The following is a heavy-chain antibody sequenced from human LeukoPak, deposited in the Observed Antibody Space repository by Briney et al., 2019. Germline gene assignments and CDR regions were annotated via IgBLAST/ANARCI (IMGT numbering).Heavy chain of an antibody. CDR1: GFTFSSYE. CDR2: IKEDGSEK. Sequence: PGGSLRLSCAASGFTFSSYEMNWVRQAPGKGLEWVANIKEDGSEKYYVDSVKGRFTISRDNAKYSLYLQMTSLRDEDTAVYHCVRGRSTNAFDIWGQGTMVTVSS. V-gene: IGHV3-7*01. D-gene: IGHD5-24*01. J-gene: IGHJ3*02. CDR3: VRGRSTNAFDI.